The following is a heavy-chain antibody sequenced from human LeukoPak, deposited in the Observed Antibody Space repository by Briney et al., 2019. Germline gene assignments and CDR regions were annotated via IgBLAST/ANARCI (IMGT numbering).Heavy chain of an antibody. CDR3: ARGTDYDILGY. Sequence: PSGTLSLTCAVSVGSISISNRWSWFGQPPGKGLDWMGEFYQSGSTNYNPSLRRRVTISVDKAKNQFSLKLSSVTAADTAAYYCARGTDYDILGYWGQGTLVSVSS. D-gene: IGHD3-9*01. CDR1: VGSISISNR. J-gene: IGHJ4*02. V-gene: IGHV4-4*02. CDR2: FYQSGST.